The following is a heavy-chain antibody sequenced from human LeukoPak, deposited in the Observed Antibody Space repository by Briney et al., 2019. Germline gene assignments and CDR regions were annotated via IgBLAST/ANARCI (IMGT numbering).Heavy chain of an antibody. CDR2: IHTSEIT. CDR1: GGSISSHY. CDR3: ARDLGSNYVYFDY. J-gene: IGHJ4*02. Sequence: PSETLSLTCTVSGGSISSHYWSWLRQPAGKGLEYIGRIHTSEITNFNPSLNSRVTMSGDTSKNQFYLNLRSVTAADTAVYYCARDLGSNYVYFDYWGQGSLVTVSS. V-gene: IGHV4-4*07. D-gene: IGHD1-26*01.